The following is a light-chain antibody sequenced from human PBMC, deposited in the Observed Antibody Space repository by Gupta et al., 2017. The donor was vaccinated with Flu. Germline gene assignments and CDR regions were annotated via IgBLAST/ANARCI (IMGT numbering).Light chain of an antibody. CDR3: GTWDSSLSAWV. V-gene: IGLV1-51*01. J-gene: IGLJ3*02. CDR2: DNN. Sequence: QSVLTQPPSVSAAPGQKVTISCSGSSSNIGNNYVSWYQQHPGTAPKLLIYDNNKRPSGIPDRFSGSKSGTSATLCITGLQTGDEADYYCGTWDSSLSAWVFGGGTKLTVL. CDR1: SSNIGNNY.